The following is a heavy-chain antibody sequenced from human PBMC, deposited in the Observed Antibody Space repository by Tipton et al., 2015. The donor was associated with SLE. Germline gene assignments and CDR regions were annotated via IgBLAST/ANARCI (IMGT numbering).Heavy chain of an antibody. Sequence: TLSLTCAVSGYSISSGYYWGWIRQPPGKGLEWIGSICHSGSTYYNPSLKSRVTISVDTSTNQFSLKLSSVTAADTAVYYCARWGRPGGSGWSREYFDLWGRGTLVTVSS. CDR2: ICHSGST. CDR3: ARWGRPGGSGWSREYFDL. CDR1: GYSISSGYY. J-gene: IGHJ2*01. D-gene: IGHD6-19*01. V-gene: IGHV4-38-2*01.